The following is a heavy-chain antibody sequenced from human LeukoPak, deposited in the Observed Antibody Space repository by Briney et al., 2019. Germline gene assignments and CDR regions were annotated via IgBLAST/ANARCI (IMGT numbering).Heavy chain of an antibody. CDR1: GGSFSGYY. J-gene: IGHJ4*02. CDR3: ARGRAVVITRGFDY. Sequence: SETLSLTCAVYGGSFSGYYWSWIRQSPGKGLEWIGEINHSGSTNYNPSLKSRVTISVDTSKNQFSLKLSSVTAADTAVYYCARGRAVVITRGFDYWGQGTLVTVSS. CDR2: INHSGST. D-gene: IGHD3-22*01. V-gene: IGHV4-34*01.